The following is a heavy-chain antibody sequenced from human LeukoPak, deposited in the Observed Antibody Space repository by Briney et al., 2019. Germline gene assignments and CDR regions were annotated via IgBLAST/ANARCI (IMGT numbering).Heavy chain of an antibody. CDR3: AKDEGLKPSGPFDY. D-gene: IGHD6-6*01. V-gene: IGHV3-23*01. CDR1: GFTFSSYG. Sequence: GGSLRLSCAASGFTFSSYGMHWVRQAPGKGLEWVSAISGSGGSTYYADSVKGRFTITRDNSKNTLYLQMNSQRAEDTAVYYCAKDEGLKPSGPFDYWGQGTLVTVSS. CDR2: ISGSGGST. J-gene: IGHJ4*02.